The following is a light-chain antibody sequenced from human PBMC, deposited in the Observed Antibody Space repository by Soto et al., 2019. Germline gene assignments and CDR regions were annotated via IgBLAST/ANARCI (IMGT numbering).Light chain of an antibody. CDR3: TSYTSSSARKV. CDR1: SSDVGGYTY. J-gene: IGLJ3*02. Sequence: QSALTQPASVSGSPGQSIAISCTGTSSDVGGYTYVSWYQQHPGKAPKLIIYDVTNRPSGVSDRFSGSKSGNTASLTISGLQAEDEADYYCTSYTSSSARKVFGGGTQLTVL. V-gene: IGLV2-14*03. CDR2: DVT.